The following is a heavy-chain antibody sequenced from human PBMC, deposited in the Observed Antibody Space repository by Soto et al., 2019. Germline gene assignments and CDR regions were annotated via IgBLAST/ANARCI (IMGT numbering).Heavy chain of an antibody. V-gene: IGHV1-3*01. CDR2: INAGNGNT. J-gene: IGHJ2*01. D-gene: IGHD2-21*01. Sequence: QVQLVQSGAEVKKPGASVKVSCKASGYTFTSYAMHWVRQAPGQRLEWMGWINAGNGNTKYSQKFQGRVTITRDTSAITAYMELSSLRSEDTAVYYCARVPGYSIGDLWGRGNLVTVSS. CDR3: ARVPGYSIGDL. CDR1: GYTFTSYA.